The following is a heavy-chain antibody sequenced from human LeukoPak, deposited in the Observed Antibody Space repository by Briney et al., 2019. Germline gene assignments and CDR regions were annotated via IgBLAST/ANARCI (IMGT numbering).Heavy chain of an antibody. CDR1: GYTFTSYG. D-gene: IGHD4-23*01. CDR2: IIPIFGTA. CDR3: ARTGNGGNFVG. V-gene: IGHV1-69*05. Sequence: GASVKVSCKASGYTFTSYGISWVRQAPGQGLEWMGRIIPIFGTANYAQKFQGRVTITTDESTSTAYMELSSLRSEDTAVYYCARTGNGGNFVGWGQGTLVTVSS. J-gene: IGHJ4*02.